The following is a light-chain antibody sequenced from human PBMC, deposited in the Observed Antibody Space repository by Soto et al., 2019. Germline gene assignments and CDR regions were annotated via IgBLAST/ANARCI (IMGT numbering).Light chain of an antibody. CDR1: QSISSW. J-gene: IGKJ1*01. Sequence: DIQMTQSPSTLSASVGDRVTITCRASQSISSWLAWYQQKPGKAPKLLIYDASSLESGVPSRFSRSGSWTEFTLPISSLQPDDLATYYCQQYNSYSGTFGQGNKVEIK. V-gene: IGKV1-5*01. CDR2: DAS. CDR3: QQYNSYSGT.